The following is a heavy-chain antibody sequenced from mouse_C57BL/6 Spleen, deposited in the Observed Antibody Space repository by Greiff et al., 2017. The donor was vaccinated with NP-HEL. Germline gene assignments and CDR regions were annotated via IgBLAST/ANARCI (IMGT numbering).Heavy chain of an antibody. V-gene: IGHV1-7*01. CDR3: ARRAVITRGAMDY. J-gene: IGHJ4*01. CDR2: INPSSGYT. D-gene: IGHD1-1*01. Sequence: QVQLQQSGAELAKPGASVKLSCKASGYTFTSYWMHWVKQRPGQGLEWIGYINPSSGYTKYNQKFKDKATLTADKSSSTAYMQLSSLTYEDSAVYYCARRAVITRGAMDYWGQGTSVTVSS. CDR1: GYTFTSYW.